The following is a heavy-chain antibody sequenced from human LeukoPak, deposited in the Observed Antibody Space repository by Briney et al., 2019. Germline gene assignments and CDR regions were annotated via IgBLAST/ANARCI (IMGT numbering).Heavy chain of an antibody. V-gene: IGHV4-34*01. CDR3: ARGGGRYRRSFYFDY. J-gene: IGHJ4*02. CDR1: GRSFSGYY. CDR2: INHSGST. Sequence: PSETLSLTCAVYGRSFSGYYWSWIRQPPGKGLEWIGEINHSGSTNYNPSLKSRVTISVDTSKNQFSLKLSSVTAADTAVYYCARGGGRYRRSFYFDYWGQGTLVTVSS. D-gene: IGHD3-16*01.